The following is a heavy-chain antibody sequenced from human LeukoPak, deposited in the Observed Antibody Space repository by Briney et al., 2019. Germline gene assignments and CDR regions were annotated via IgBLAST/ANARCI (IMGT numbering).Heavy chain of an antibody. CDR3: AREGEYYDSSGYHTRDAFDI. Sequence: PSETLSLTCTVSGGSISSSSRYWGWIRQPPGKGLEWIGSLYYSGSTYYNPSLKSRITMSIDTSKNQFSLKLTSVTAADTAVYYCAREGEYYDSSGYHTRDAFDIWGQGTMVTVSS. V-gene: IGHV4-39*07. J-gene: IGHJ3*02. CDR2: LYYSGST. D-gene: IGHD3-22*01. CDR1: GGSISSSSRY.